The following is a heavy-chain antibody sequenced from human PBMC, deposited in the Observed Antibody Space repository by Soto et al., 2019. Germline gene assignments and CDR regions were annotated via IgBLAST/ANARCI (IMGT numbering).Heavy chain of an antibody. CDR3: ARGRAAASQFYSRTVMDF. D-gene: IGHD2-15*01. CDR2: MDPITGGT. Sequence: GVSAEVCSEDSGDGIGSRYRYWVRQSTGRGLEWVGLMDPITGGTEYEERLRDRVTMTRDTSINTAYMELRRLRSDDTAIYFCARGRAAASQFYSRTVMDFWGQGTTVT. V-gene: IGHV1-2*02. J-gene: IGHJ6*01. CDR1: GDGIGSRY.